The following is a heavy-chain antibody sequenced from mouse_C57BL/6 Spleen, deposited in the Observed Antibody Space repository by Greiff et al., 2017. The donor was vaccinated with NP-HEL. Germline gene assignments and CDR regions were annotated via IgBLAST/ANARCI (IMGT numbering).Heavy chain of an antibody. V-gene: IGHV1-69*01. CDR1: GYTFTSYW. Sequence: QVQLQQPGAELVMPGASVKLSCKASGYTFTSYWMHWVKQRPGQGLEWIGEIDPSDSYTTYNQKFKGKSTLTVDKSSSTAYMQLSSLTSEDSAVYYGARRGMRGAAWFAYWGQGTLVTVSA. CDR2: IDPSDSYT. CDR3: ARRGMRGAAWFAY. J-gene: IGHJ3*01.